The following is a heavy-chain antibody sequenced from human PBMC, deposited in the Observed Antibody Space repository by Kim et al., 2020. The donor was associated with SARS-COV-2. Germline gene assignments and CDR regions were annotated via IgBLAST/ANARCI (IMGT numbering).Heavy chain of an antibody. V-gene: IGHV3-21*01. D-gene: IGHD6-19*01. Sequence: GGSLRLSCAASGFTFSSYSMNWVRQAPGKGLEWVSSISSSSSYIYYADSVKGRFTISRDNAKNSLYLQMNSLRAEDTAVYYCASLGVIAVAGIRWFDLWGQGTLVTVSS. CDR1: GFTFSSYS. CDR3: ASLGVIAVAGIRWFDL. J-gene: IGHJ5*02. CDR2: ISSSSSYI.